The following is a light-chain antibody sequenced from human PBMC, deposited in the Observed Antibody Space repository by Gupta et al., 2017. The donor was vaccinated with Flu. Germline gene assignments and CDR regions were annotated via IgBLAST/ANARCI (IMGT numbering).Light chain of an antibody. J-gene: IGLJ3*02. CDR2: DVG. V-gene: IGLV2-11*01. Sequence: QSALTQPRSVSASPGQSVTISCTGTSNDVGGSNHVSWYQQHPGKAHKVIVYDVGPRPSGVPDRFSCSKSGNTASLTISVLQAEDEADYYCCTSAGSNIHWVVGGGTKVTVL. CDR1: SNDVGGSNH. CDR3: CTSAGSNIHWV.